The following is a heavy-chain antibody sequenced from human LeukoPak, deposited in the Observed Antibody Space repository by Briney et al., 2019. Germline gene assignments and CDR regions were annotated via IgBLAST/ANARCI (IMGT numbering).Heavy chain of an antibody. Sequence: GVSLRLSCAASGFTFSSYAMGWVRQAPGKGLEWVSAISGSGGSTYYADSVKGRFTISRDNSKNTLYLQMNSLRAEDTAVYYCAKDLEWLLTVPYFDYWGQGTLVTVSS. CDR1: GFTFSSYA. D-gene: IGHD3-3*01. CDR3: AKDLEWLLTVPYFDY. V-gene: IGHV3-23*01. CDR2: ISGSGGST. J-gene: IGHJ4*02.